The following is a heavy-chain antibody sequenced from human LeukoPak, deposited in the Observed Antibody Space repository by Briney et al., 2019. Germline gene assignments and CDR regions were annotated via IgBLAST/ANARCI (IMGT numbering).Heavy chain of an antibody. CDR3: ARHRSGWLQSSFDY. J-gene: IGHJ4*02. CDR2: IYYSGSS. Sequence: SETLSLTCSVSGGSISSSSSYWGWIRQPPGKGLEWIGSIYYSGSSFDNPALKSRVTIFVDTSKNQFSLKLSSVTAANTAVYYCARHRSGWLQSSFDYWGQGTLVTVSS. V-gene: IGHV4-39*01. D-gene: IGHD5-24*01. CDR1: GGSISSSSSY.